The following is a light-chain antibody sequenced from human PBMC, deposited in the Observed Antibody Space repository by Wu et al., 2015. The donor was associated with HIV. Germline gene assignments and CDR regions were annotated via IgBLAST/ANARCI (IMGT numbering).Light chain of an antibody. J-gene: IGKJ2*03. CDR3: QQYKNWPPYS. CDR1: QNLNSN. Sequence: EIVMTQSPATLSLSPGERATLFCRASQNLNSNLAWYQQKPGQAPRLLMYGASTRATGVSARFSGSGSGTEFTLTISSLQSEDFAVYYCQQYKNWPPYSFGQGTKVEIK. V-gene: IGKV3-15*01. CDR2: GAS.